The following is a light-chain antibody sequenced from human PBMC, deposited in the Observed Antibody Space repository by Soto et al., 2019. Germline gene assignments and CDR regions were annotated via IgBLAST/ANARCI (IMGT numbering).Light chain of an antibody. V-gene: IGKV1-39*01. CDR3: LQTYSVPLT. J-gene: IGKJ4*01. Sequence: DIQMTQSPSSLSTSVGDRVTITCRASQPIHSYLNWYQHKPGKAPRLLMSAASSLESGVPSRFSGSGYGTDFTLTISSLQPEDFATYYCLQTYSVPLTFGGGTKVEIK. CDR2: AAS. CDR1: QPIHSY.